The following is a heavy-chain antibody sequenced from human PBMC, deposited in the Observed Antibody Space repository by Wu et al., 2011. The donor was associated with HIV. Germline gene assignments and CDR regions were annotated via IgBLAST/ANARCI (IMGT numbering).Heavy chain of an antibody. V-gene: IGHV1-69*15. D-gene: IGHD2-15*01. CDR1: GGAFSTYA. J-gene: IGHJ4*02. CDR2: IIPIFGTA. Sequence: VQLVQSGTEMKKPGSSVKVSCKASGGAFSTYAISWVRQAPRQGLEWLGRIIPIFGTANYAQKFQGRVTITADESTSTAYMELSSLRSEDTAVYYCARPYCSGGSCYGLFDYWGQGTLVTVSS. CDR3: ARPYCSGGSCYGLFDY.